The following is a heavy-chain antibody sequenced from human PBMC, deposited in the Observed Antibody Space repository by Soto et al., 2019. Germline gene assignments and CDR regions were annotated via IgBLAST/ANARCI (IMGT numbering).Heavy chain of an antibody. CDR1: GGSISSSGYY. CDR3: ARREARSSSSFVAFDI. Sequence: QLQLQESGPGLVKPSETLSLTCTVSGGSISSSGYYWGWIRQPPGKGLEWIGSIFYSGSTSYNPSLKSRVTISVDTSKNQFSLRLSSVTAADTAVYYCARREARSSSSFVAFDIWGQGTMVTVSS. V-gene: IGHV4-39*01. J-gene: IGHJ3*02. CDR2: IFYSGST. D-gene: IGHD6-13*01.